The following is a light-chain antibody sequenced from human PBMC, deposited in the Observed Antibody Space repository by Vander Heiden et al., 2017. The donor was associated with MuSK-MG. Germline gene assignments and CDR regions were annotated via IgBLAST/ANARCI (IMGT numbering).Light chain of an antibody. CDR1: RSNIGAGYE. CDR2: GNS. CDR3: QSYDSSLSGSHVV. Sequence: QSVLTQPPSVSGAPGQRVTISCTGSRSNIGAGYEVHWYTQLLATAATILIYGNSNRPSGVPNRFSCSNSCTSASLAITALQADDEADYYCQSYDSSLSGSHVVFGGGTKLTVL. J-gene: IGLJ2*01. V-gene: IGLV1-40*01.